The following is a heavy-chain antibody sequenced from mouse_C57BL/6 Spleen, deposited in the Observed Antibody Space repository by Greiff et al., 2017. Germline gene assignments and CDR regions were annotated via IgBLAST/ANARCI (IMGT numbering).Heavy chain of an antibody. J-gene: IGHJ4*01. CDR1: GYTFTDYY. CDR2: IYPGSGNT. V-gene: IGHV1-76*01. CDR3: AGEDSSCYPYAMDY. D-gene: IGHD3-2*02. Sequence: VKLMESGAELVRPGASVKLSCKASGYTFTDYYINWVKQRPGQGLEWIARIYPGSGNTYYNEKFKGKATLTAEKSSSTAYMQLSSLTSEDSAVYFCAGEDSSCYPYAMDYWGQGTSVTVSS.